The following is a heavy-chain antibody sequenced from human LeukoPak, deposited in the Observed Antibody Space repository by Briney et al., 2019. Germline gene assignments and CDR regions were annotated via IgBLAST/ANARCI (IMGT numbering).Heavy chain of an antibody. J-gene: IGHJ4*02. CDR3: ARQWLVSPLFDY. D-gene: IGHD6-19*01. Sequence: SETLSLTCAVYGGSFSGYYWSWIRQPPGKGLEWIGEINHSGSTNYNPSLRSRVTVSVHTSKNQLSLKLSSVTAADTAVYYCARQWLVSPLFDYWGQGTLVTISS. V-gene: IGHV4-34*01. CDR2: INHSGST. CDR1: GGSFSGYY.